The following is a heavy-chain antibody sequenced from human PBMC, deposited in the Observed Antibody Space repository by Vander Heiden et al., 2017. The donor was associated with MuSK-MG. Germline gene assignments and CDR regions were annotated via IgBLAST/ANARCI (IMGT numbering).Heavy chain of an antibody. CDR1: GGSISSDY. J-gene: IGHJ5*02. V-gene: IGHV4-59*08. D-gene: IGHD2-2*01. CDR3: ARHIVVVPAAISAGPFDP. CDR2: IYYSGGT. Sequence: QVQLQESGPGLVKPSETLSLTCTVSGGSISSDYWSWIRHPHGKGRERMGHIYYSGGTNYNPSLKSRFTISVDTSKNQFSLKLSSVTAADTAVYYCARHIVVVPAAISAGPFDPWGQGTLVTVSS.